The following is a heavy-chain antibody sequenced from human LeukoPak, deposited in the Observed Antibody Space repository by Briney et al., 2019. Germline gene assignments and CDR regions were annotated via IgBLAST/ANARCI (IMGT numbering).Heavy chain of an antibody. CDR2: IYYSGST. CDR1: GGSISSGGYY. D-gene: IGHD4-17*01. Sequence: SQTLSLTCTVSGGSISSGGYYWSWIRQHPGKGLEWIGYIYYSGSTYYNPSLKSRVTISVDTSKNQFSLKLSSVTAADTAVYYCARVGTVTTSYWFDPWGQGTLATVSS. CDR3: ARVGTVTTSYWFDP. J-gene: IGHJ5*02. V-gene: IGHV4-31*03.